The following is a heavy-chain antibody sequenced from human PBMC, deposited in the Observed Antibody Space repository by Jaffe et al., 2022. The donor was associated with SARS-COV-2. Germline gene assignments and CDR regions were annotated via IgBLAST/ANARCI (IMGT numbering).Heavy chain of an antibody. CDR3: ARVGRTVYYYDSSGFLDY. J-gene: IGHJ4*02. D-gene: IGHD3-22*01. CDR2: TRNKANSYTT. V-gene: IGHV3-72*01. Sequence: EVQLVESGGGLVQPGGSLRLSCAASGFTFSDHYMDWVRQAPGKGLEWVGRTRNKANSYTTEYAASVKGRFTISRDDSKNSLYLQMNSLKTEDTAVYYCARVGRTVYYYDSSGFLDYWGQGTLVTVSS. CDR1: GFTFSDHY.